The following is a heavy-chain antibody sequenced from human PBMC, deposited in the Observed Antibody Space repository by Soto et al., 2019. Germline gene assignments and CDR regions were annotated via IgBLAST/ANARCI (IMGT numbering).Heavy chain of an antibody. V-gene: IGHV1-69*01. CDR1: GGTFSSYA. J-gene: IGHJ6*02. Sequence: QVQLVQSGAEVKKPGSSVKVSCKASGGTFSSYAISWVRQAPGQGLEWMGGIIPIFGTANYAQKFQGRVTITADDSTSAAYMGVSSIPSEVRAGEYGANDILGFCNILPDYFGGGGGYYYCGMDVWGQGTTVTVSS. D-gene: IGHD3-9*01. CDR3: ANDILGFCNILPDYFGGGGGYYYCGMDV. CDR2: IIPIFGTA.